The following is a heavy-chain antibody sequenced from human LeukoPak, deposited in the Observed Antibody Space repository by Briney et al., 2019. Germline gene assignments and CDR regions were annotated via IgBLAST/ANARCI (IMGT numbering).Heavy chain of an antibody. Sequence: GGSLRLSCTVSGFTVSSNSMSWDRQAPGKGLEWVSFIYSDNTHYSDSVKGRFTISRDNSKNTLYLQMNSLRAEDTAVYYCARRAGAYSHPYDYWGQGTLVTVSS. D-gene: IGHD4/OR15-4a*01. CDR2: IYSDNT. CDR3: ARRAGAYSHPYDY. J-gene: IGHJ4*02. CDR1: GFTVSSNS. V-gene: IGHV3-53*01.